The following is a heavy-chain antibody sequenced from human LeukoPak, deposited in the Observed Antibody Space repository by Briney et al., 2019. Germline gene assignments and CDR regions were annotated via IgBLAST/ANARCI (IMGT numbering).Heavy chain of an antibody. D-gene: IGHD6-19*01. J-gene: IGHJ4*02. CDR1: GFTFGDYA. Sequence: GGSLRLSCAASGFTFGDYAMHWVRQAPGKGLEWVSGISWNSGSIGYADSVKGRFTISRDNAKNSLYLQMNSLRAEDTAVYYCARRVYNSGWYIDYWGQGTLVTVSS. CDR2: ISWNSGSI. CDR3: ARRVYNSGWYIDY. V-gene: IGHV3-9*01.